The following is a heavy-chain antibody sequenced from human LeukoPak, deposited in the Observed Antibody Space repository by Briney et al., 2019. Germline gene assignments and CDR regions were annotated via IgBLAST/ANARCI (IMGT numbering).Heavy chain of an antibody. V-gene: IGHV4-59*01. J-gene: IGHJ5*02. Sequence: SETLSLTCTVSSGSISSYYWSWIRQPPGKGLEWIGYIYYRGSTNYNPSLKSRVTISVDTSKNQVSLKLSSVTAADTAVYYCARDMVAGTGWFDPWGQGTLVSVSS. CDR3: ARDMVAGTGWFDP. CDR2: IYYRGST. D-gene: IGHD6-19*01. CDR1: SGSISSYY.